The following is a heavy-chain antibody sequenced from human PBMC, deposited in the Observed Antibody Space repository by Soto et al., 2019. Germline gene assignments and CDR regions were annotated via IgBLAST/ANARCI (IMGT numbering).Heavy chain of an antibody. J-gene: IGHJ6*02. Sequence: SETLSLTCTVSGGSISSGGYYWSWIRQHPGKGLEWIGYIYYSGSVYYNPSLRGRVTISVDTSQNQFSLKLSSVTAADTAVYYCARDAQGWSSSPSLGDLYYYHGMDVWGHGTTVTVSS. D-gene: IGHD6-6*01. CDR1: GGSISSGGYY. CDR2: IYYSGSV. V-gene: IGHV4-31*03. CDR3: ARDAQGWSSSPSLGDLYYYHGMDV.